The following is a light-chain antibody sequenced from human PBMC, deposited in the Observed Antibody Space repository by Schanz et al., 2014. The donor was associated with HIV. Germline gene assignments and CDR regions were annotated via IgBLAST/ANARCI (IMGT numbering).Light chain of an antibody. Sequence: DIVLTQSPGTLSLSPGERATLSCRASQNVRSNYLAWYQQKPGQAPRLLIYGASIRATGIPDRFSGSGSGTDFTLTISRLEPEDFAVYYCQQYGSSPRTFGQGTKVEIK. CDR2: GAS. V-gene: IGKV3-20*01. J-gene: IGKJ1*01. CDR3: QQYGSSPRT. CDR1: QNVRSNY.